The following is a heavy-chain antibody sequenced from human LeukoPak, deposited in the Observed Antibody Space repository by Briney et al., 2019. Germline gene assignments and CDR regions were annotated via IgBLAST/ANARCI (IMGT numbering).Heavy chain of an antibody. D-gene: IGHD3-22*01. CDR3: ARVSGTFDNSAYYY. CDR2: ISSSGSTI. V-gene: IGHV3-48*03. CDR1: GFTFSSYE. Sequence: GGSLRLSCAASGFTFSSYEMNWVRQAPGKGLEWVSYISSSGSTIYYADSVRGRFIISRDNAENSLYLQMNSLRDEDTAVYYCARVSGTFDNSAYYYWGQGTLVTVSS. J-gene: IGHJ4*02.